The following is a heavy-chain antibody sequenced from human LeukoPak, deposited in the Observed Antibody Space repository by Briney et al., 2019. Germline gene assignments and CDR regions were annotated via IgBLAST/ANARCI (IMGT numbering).Heavy chain of an antibody. V-gene: IGHV4-39*01. J-gene: IGHJ5*02. D-gene: IGHD3-3*01. Sequence: PSETLSLTCTVSGGSISSSSYYWGWIRQPPGEGLEWIGSIYYSGSTYYNPSLKSRVTISVDTSKNQFSLKLSSVTAADTAVYYCASATYYDFWSGYYFWRFDPWGQGTLVTVSS. CDR2: IYYSGST. CDR3: ASATYYDFWSGYYFWRFDP. CDR1: GGSISSSSYY.